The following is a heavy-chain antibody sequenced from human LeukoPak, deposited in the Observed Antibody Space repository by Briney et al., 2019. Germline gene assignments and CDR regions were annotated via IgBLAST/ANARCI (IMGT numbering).Heavy chain of an antibody. CDR3: ASRASSGWYYYYYYMDV. CDR2: IKQDGSEK. J-gene: IGHJ6*03. Sequence: WGSLRLSCAASGFTFSSYWMSWVRQAPGKGLEWVANIKQDGSEKYYVDSVKGRFTISRDNAKNSLYLQMNSLRAEDTAVYYCASRASSGWYYYYYYMDVWGKGTTVTVSS. CDR1: GFTFSSYW. D-gene: IGHD6-19*01. V-gene: IGHV3-7*01.